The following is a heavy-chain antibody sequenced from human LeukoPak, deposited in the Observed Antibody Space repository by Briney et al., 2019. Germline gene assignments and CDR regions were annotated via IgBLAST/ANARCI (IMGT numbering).Heavy chain of an antibody. D-gene: IGHD2-15*01. CDR2: IKTDGTMT. CDR3: ARDLGYCSGRRCSVGEELDL. V-gene: IGHV3-74*01. CDR1: GFTFSSYW. J-gene: IGHJ4*02. Sequence: GGSLRLSCVGSGFTFSSYWMDWVRQVPGKGLVWVSRIKTDGTMTNYADSVKGRFTISRDNVKNTVYLQMNSLRVEDTGLYYCARDLGYCSGRRCSVGEELDLWGQGTLVTVSS.